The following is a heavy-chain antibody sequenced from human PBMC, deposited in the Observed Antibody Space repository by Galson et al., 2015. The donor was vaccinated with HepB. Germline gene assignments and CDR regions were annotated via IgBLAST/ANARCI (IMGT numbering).Heavy chain of an antibody. V-gene: IGHV1-3*01. J-gene: IGHJ6*02. CDR1: GYTFTSYA. CDR2: INAGNGNT. CDR3: ARADFYGDGLDGMDV. D-gene: IGHD4-17*01. Sequence: SVKVSCKASGYTFTSYAMHWVRQAPGQRLEWMGWINAGNGNTKYSQKFQGRVTITRDTSASTAYMELSSLRSEDTAVYYCARADFYGDGLDGMDVWGQGTTVTVSS.